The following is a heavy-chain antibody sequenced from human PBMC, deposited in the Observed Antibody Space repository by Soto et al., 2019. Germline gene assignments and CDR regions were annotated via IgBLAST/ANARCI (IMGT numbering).Heavy chain of an antibody. CDR2: IDWDGDT. CDR3: ARSMNYDFWTGYFFDF. D-gene: IGHD3-3*01. V-gene: IGHV2-70*01. Sequence: SGPTLVNPTQTLTLTCTLSGFSLTTRSMCVSWIRQSPGKALEWLALIDWDGDTYYSTSLKTRLTISRDTSTNQVVLTMTNLDPADTAKYFCARSMNYDFWTGYFFDFWGQGALVTVSS. CDR1: GFSLTTRSMC. J-gene: IGHJ4*02.